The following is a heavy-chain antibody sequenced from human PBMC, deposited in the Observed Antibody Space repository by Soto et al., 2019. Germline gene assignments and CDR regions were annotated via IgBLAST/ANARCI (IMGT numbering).Heavy chain of an antibody. CDR2: INPNSGGT. D-gene: IGHD2-15*01. J-gene: IGHJ4*02. CDR3: ARDGGVAATPPDY. CDR1: GYTFTGYY. Sequence: QVQLVQSGAEVKKPGASVKVSCKASGYTFTGYYMHWVRQAPGQGREWMGWINPNSGGTNYEQKFQGRVTMTRDTSISTAYMELSRLRSDDTAVYYCARDGGVAATPPDYWGQGTLVTVSS. V-gene: IGHV1-2*02.